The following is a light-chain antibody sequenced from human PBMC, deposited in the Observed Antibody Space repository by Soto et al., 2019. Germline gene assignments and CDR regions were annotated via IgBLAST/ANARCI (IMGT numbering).Light chain of an antibody. J-gene: IGLJ2*01. V-gene: IGLV4-60*03. CDR2: LEGSGSY. CDR3: ETWDRNTRV. CDR1: SGHRSYI. Sequence: QSVLTQSSSASASLGSSVKLTCTLSSGHRSYIIAWHQQQPGKAPRYLMKLEGSGSYNKGSGVPDRLSGSGSGADRYLTISNVQSDDEADYYCETWDRNTRVFGGGTKLTVL.